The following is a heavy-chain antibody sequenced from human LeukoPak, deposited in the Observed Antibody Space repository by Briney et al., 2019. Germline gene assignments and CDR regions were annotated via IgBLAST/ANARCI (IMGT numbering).Heavy chain of an antibody. CDR2: ILYDGSYT. V-gene: IGHV3-30*03. Sequence: GGSLRLSCAASGXTFNIFGMYWVRQAPGKGLECVAVILYDGSYTYYADSVKGRFTISRDNSKDTLYLQMNSLRAEDTAVYYCARDVPAYYYDSSGYTDAFDIWGQGTMVTVSS. CDR1: GXTFNIFG. J-gene: IGHJ3*02. CDR3: ARDVPAYYYDSSGYTDAFDI. D-gene: IGHD3-22*01.